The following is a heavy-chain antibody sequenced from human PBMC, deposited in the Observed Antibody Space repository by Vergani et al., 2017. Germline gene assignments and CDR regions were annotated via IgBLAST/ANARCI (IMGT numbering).Heavy chain of an antibody. Sequence: QVQLQESGPGLVKPSETLSLTCTVSGGSICSYYWSWIRQPPGKGLEWIGYSYYSGSTNYNPSLKSRVTISVDTSKNQFSLKLSSVTAADTAVYYCARGSSGYYFDYWGQGTLVTVSS. J-gene: IGHJ4*02. CDR1: GGSICSYY. D-gene: IGHD3-22*01. CDR2: SYYSGST. CDR3: ARGSSGYYFDY. V-gene: IGHV4-59*01.